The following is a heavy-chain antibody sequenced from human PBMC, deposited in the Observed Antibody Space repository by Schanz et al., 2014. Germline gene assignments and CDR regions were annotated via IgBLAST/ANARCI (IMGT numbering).Heavy chain of an antibody. D-gene: IGHD3-10*01. Sequence: EVQLLESGGGLVQPGGSLRLSCAASGFTFSSYAKSWVRQAPGKGLEWVSVIGVDGTTTYYADSVKGRFTISRDNSRDTVYLQMNSLRADDTAMYYCARWFLIRGVILDSWGQGTLVTVSS. CDR2: IGVDGTTT. CDR1: GFTFSSYA. CDR3: ARWFLIRGVILDS. J-gene: IGHJ4*02. V-gene: IGHV3-23*01.